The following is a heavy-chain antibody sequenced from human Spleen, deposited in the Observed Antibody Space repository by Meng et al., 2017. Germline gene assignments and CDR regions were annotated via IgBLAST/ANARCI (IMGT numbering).Heavy chain of an antibody. J-gene: IGHJ1*01. CDR1: GGSISSTNW. V-gene: IGHV4-4*02. CDR2: NPHRGSS. D-gene: IGHD3-10*01. Sequence: QVQLQESGPGLVKPSGTLSLTCAVSGGSISSTNWWSWVRQPTRKELGWIGENPHRGSSAYNPSLKSRVSMSIDKSKNQFSLKLTSVTAADTAVYHCLRGSGGSVWGQGTLVTVSS. CDR3: LRGSGGSV.